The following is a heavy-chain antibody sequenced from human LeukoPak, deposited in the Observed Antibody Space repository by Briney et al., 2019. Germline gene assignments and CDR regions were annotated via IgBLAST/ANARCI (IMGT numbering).Heavy chain of an antibody. CDR1: GGSITYYY. D-gene: IGHD1-14*01. CDR2: SHYSGTT. V-gene: IGHV4-59*08. CDR3: ARLSGTTWRDWFDP. J-gene: IGHJ5*02. Sequence: SETLSLTCTVSGGSITYYYWSWIWQPPGKGLGWDGYSHYSGTTNYNPSLKSRVTISVDTSKNQFSLRMTSVTAADTAVYYCARLSGTTWRDWFDPWGQGTMVTVSS.